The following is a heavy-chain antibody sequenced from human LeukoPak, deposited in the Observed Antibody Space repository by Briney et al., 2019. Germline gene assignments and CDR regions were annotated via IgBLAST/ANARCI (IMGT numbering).Heavy chain of an antibody. CDR1: GFTFSSYG. D-gene: IGHD1-26*01. CDR3: ARAPKFRLVGVPKGPFDP. Sequence: GGSLRLSCAASGFTFSSYGMSWVRQAPGKGLEWVSAISGSGGSTYYADSVKGRFTISRDNSKNTLYLQMNSLRAEDTAVYYCARAPKFRLVGVPKGPFDPWGQGTLVTVSS. V-gene: IGHV3-23*01. CDR2: ISGSGGST. J-gene: IGHJ5*02.